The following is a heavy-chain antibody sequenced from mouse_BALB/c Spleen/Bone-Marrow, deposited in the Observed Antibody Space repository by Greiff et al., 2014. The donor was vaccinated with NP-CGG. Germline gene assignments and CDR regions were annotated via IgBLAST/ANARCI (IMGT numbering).Heavy chain of an antibody. V-gene: IGHV1S81*02. CDR2: INPSNGGT. CDR1: GYTFTNYY. D-gene: IGHD5-1*01. CDR3: TRLPH. J-gene: IGHJ4*01. Sequence: SGAELVKPGASVELSCRASGYTFTNYYMYWVKQRPGQGLEWIGEINPSNGGTNFNEKFKSKATLTVDKSSSTAYMQLSSLTSEDSAVYYCTRLPHWGQGTSVTVSS.